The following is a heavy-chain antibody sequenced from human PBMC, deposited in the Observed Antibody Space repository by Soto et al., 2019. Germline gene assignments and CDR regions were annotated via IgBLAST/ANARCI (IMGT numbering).Heavy chain of an antibody. CDR1: GFTFDTHW. CDR3: AGLSPHDASAAGNY. Sequence: EVQLVESGGGLVQPGGSLRLSCVASGFTFDTHWMHWVRQAPGKGLVWLARINGDGSETTYAGSVKGRVTISRDNARNTLYLHFNNLRVEDTAVYYWAGLSPHDASAAGNYWGQGALVPVPS. J-gene: IGHJ4*02. V-gene: IGHV3-74*01. D-gene: IGHD3-22*01. CDR2: INGDGSET.